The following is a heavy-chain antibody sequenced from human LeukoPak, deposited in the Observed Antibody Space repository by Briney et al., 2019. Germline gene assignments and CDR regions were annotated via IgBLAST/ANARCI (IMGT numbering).Heavy chain of an antibody. CDR1: GGSISSGSYY. D-gene: IGHD3-22*01. CDR2: IYTSGST. J-gene: IGHJ4*02. CDR3: ARDGRWDYYDSSGYYRYGAYYFDY. Sequence: SETLSLTCTVSGGSISSGSYYWSWIRQPAGKGLEWIGRIYTSGSTNYNPSLKSRVTISVDTSMNQFSLKLSSVTAADTAVYYCARDGRWDYYDSSGYYRYGAYYFDYWGQGTLVTVSS. V-gene: IGHV4-61*02.